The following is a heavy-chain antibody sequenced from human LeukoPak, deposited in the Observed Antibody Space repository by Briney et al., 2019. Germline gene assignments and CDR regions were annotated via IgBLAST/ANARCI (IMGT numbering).Heavy chain of an antibody. CDR2: IKQDGSQK. Sequence: GGSLRLSCAASGFSFSSYWMTWVRQAPGKGLGWVANIKQDGSQKYYADSVKGRFTISRDNAKNSLYLQMNSLRAEDTAVYYCVSTGSQLDYWGQGTLVTVSS. J-gene: IGHJ4*02. V-gene: IGHV3-7*01. CDR3: VSTGSQLDY. D-gene: IGHD2-2*01. CDR1: GFSFSSYW.